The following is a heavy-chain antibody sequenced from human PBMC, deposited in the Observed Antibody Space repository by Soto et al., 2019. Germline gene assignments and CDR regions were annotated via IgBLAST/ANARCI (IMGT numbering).Heavy chain of an antibody. J-gene: IGHJ4*02. CDR1: GYTLTELS. CDR2: FDPEDGET. Sequence: QVQLVQSGAEVKKPGASVKVSCKVSGYTLTELSMHWVRQAPGKGLEWMGGFDPEDGETIYAQKFQGRVTMTEDTSTDTAYMELSSLRSEDTAVYYCATARTLYDSSGYYLWALGYWGQGTLVTVSS. D-gene: IGHD3-22*01. V-gene: IGHV1-24*01. CDR3: ATARTLYDSSGYYLWALGY.